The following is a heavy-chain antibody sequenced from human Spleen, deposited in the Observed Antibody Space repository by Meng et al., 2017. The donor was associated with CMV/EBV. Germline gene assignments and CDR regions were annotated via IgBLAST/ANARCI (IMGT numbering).Heavy chain of an antibody. Sequence: GESLKISCAASGFTFSSYGMHWVRQAPGKGLEWVAFIRYDGSNKYYADSVKGRFTISRDNSKNTLYLQMNSLRAEDTAVYYCAKAQHWSSSWPAFDYWGQGTLVTVSS. V-gene: IGHV3-30*02. CDR3: AKAQHWSSSWPAFDY. CDR1: GFTFSSYG. CDR2: IRYDGSNK. D-gene: IGHD6-13*01. J-gene: IGHJ4*02.